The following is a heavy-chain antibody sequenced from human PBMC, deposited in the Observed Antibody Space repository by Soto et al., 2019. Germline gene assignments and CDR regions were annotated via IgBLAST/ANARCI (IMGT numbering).Heavy chain of an antibody. CDR2: IYPSDSDT. D-gene: IGHD3-3*01. CDR1: GYSFSTSW. CDR3: ATRAEYYDSWSGSYGS. Sequence: GESLKISCKGSGYSFSTSWIGWVRQMSGKGLEWMGSIYPSDSDTRYSPSFQGQVIISADKSTSTAYLQWRSLKASDTAMYYCATRAEYYDSWSGSYGSWGHGTRVTVST. V-gene: IGHV5-51*01. J-gene: IGHJ5*01.